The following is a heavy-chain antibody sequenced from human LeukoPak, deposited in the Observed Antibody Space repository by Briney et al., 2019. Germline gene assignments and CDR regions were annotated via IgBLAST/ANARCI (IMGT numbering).Heavy chain of an antibody. CDR1: GYTFSSYN. CDR2: ISDRSNYI. V-gene: IGHV3-21*01. D-gene: IGHD3-22*01. Sequence: GGSLRLSCVASGYTFSSYNINWVRQAPGKGLEWVSYISDRSNYIYYADSARGRFSISRGDARNSLYMQMERLRGDHRAVYYCARLRRNSDSSGDEYYYDYWGQGTLVTVSS. CDR3: ARLRRNSDSSGDEYYYDY. J-gene: IGHJ4*02.